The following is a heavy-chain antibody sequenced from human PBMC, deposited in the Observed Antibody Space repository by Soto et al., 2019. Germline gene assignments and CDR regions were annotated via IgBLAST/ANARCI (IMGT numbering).Heavy chain of an antibody. CDR1: GASITGSSY. CDR3: AREMTPPGAPAWYYFDS. J-gene: IGHJ4*02. V-gene: IGHV4-4*07. CDR2: FALRGTT. D-gene: IGHD2-8*02. Sequence: SETLSLTCTVSGASITGSSYRSGIRQPAGERLEGVWGFALRGTTNYNASLRSRVTMSADVPKNHFSLRLTSVTAADTAFYYCAREMTPPGAPAWYYFDSWGQGTLVTVSS.